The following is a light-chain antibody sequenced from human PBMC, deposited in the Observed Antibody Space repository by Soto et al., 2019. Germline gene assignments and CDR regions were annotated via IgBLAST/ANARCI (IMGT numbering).Light chain of an antibody. V-gene: IGKV1-33*01. J-gene: IGKJ3*01. CDR3: QQYVNLPLT. CDR1: QDISNY. Sequence: DIQMTQSPSSLSASVGDRVTITCQASQDISNYLNWYQQKPGKAPKLLIYDASNLETGVPSRFSGSGSGTDFTFTISGVQPEDIATYYCQQYVNLPLTFGPGTKVDIK. CDR2: DAS.